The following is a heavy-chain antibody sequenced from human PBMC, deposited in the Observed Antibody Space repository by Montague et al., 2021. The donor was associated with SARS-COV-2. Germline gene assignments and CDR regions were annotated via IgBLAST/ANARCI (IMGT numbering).Heavy chain of an antibody. CDR1: GFTVSSNY. Sequence: SLRLSCAASGFTVSSNYMSWVRQAPGKGLEWVSVIYSGGSTYYADSVKGRFTISRDNSKNTLYLQMNSLGAEDTAVYYCARDRHWTNTYYDILTGYQYYYYGMDVWGRGTTVTVSS. CDR3: ARDRHWTNTYYDILTGYQYYYYGMDV. J-gene: IGHJ6*02. D-gene: IGHD3-9*01. V-gene: IGHV3-66*01. CDR2: IYSGGST.